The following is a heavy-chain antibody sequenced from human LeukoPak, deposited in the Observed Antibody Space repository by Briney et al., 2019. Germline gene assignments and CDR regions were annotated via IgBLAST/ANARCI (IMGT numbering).Heavy chain of an antibody. D-gene: IGHD6-13*01. CDR3: ARSLAAAGTSYYYYYMDV. CDR2: INHSGST. V-gene: IGHV4-34*01. CDR1: GGSFSGYY. Sequence: SETLSLTCAVYGGSFSGYYWSWIRQPPGKGLEWIGEINHSGSTNYNPSLKSRVTISVDTSKNQFSLKLSSVTAADTAVYYCARSLAAAGTSYYYYYMDVWGKGTTVTVSS. J-gene: IGHJ6*03.